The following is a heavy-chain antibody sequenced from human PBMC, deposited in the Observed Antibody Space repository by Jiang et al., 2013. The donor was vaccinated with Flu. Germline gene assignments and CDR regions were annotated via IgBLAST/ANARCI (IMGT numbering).Heavy chain of an antibody. J-gene: IGHJ6*03. D-gene: IGHD3-3*01. CDR1: GYSFTSYW. Sequence: GAEVKKPGESLRISCKGSGYSFTSYWISWVRQMPGKGLEWMGRIDPSDSYTNYSPSFQGHVTISADKSISTAYLQWSSLKASDTAMYYCAIAPREGILEWLSERMTPYYMDVWGKGTTVTVSS. CDR2: IDPSDSYT. CDR3: AIAPREGILEWLSERMTPYYMDV. V-gene: IGHV5-10-1*01.